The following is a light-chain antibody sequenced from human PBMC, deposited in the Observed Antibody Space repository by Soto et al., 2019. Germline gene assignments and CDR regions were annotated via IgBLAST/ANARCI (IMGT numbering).Light chain of an antibody. Sequence: DVVMTQSPLSLPVTLGQPASISCRSSESLVYSAGNTSLNWFQQRPGQSPRRLIYKVSDWDSGVPDRFSGSGSGTEFTLRISRVEAEAVGVYYGMQGTHWPLFGGGTKVEI. J-gene: IGKJ4*01. CDR1: ESLVYSAGNTS. CDR2: KVS. V-gene: IGKV2D-30*01. CDR3: MQGTHWPL.